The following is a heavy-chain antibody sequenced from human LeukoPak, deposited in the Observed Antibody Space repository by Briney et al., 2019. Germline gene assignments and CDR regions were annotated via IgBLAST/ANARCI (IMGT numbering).Heavy chain of an antibody. CDR2: ISAYNGNT. D-gene: IGHD6-19*01. CDR1: GYTFTSYG. Sequence: ASVKVSCKASGYTFTSYGISWVRQAPGQGLEGMGWISAYNGNTNYAQKLQGRVTMPTDTSTSTAYMELRSRRADDTAVYYCARRRSSGWYGSDGMDVWGKGTTVTVSS. V-gene: IGHV1-18*04. J-gene: IGHJ6*04. CDR3: ARRRSSGWYGSDGMDV.